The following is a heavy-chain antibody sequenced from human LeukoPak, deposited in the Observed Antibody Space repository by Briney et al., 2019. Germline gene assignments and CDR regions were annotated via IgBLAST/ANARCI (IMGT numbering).Heavy chain of an antibody. Sequence: SETLSLTCTVSGGSISSYYWSWIRQPAGKGPEWIGRIYTSGSTNYNPSLKSRVTMSVDTSKNQFSLKLSSVTAADTAVYYCARGCGSSWFNWLDPWGQGTLVTVSS. CDR3: ARGCGSSWFNWLDP. D-gene: IGHD6-13*01. CDR1: GGSISSYY. J-gene: IGHJ5*02. CDR2: IYTSGST. V-gene: IGHV4-4*07.